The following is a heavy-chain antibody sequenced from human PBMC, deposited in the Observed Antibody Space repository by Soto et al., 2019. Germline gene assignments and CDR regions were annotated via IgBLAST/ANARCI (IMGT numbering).Heavy chain of an antibody. Sequence: QVQLQQWGAGLLKPSETLSLTCAVYGGSFSGYYWSWIRQPPGKGLEWIGEINHSGSTNYNPSLKSRVTISVDTSKNQFSLKLSSVTAADTAVYYCARRRSGCSGGSCYYVDYWGLGTLVTVSS. CDR3: ARRRSGCSGGSCYYVDY. J-gene: IGHJ4*02. CDR1: GGSFSGYY. V-gene: IGHV4-34*01. D-gene: IGHD2-15*01. CDR2: INHSGST.